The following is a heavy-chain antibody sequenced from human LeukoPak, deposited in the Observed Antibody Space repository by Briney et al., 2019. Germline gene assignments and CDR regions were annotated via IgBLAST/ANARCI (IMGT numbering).Heavy chain of an antibody. D-gene: IGHD2/OR15-2a*01. V-gene: IGHV4-34*01. J-gene: IGHJ5*01. CDR1: GGSFGDHF. CDR3: ARINLWPGNWIDS. Sequence: SETLSLTCGLNGGSFGDHFWGWFRQSPGKGLEWIGEVNQRGTINSNPSLKSRVAILVETSKNQFSLKLTSVTAADTAVYYCARINLWPGNWIDSWGQGSLVTVSS. CDR2: VNQRGTI.